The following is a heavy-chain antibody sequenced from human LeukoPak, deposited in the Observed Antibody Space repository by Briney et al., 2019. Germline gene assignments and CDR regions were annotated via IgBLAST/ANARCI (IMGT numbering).Heavy chain of an antibody. CDR1: GYTFTGYY. V-gene: IGHV1-2*02. CDR2: INPNSGGT. Sequence: GASVKVSCKASGYTFTGYYMHWVRQAPGQGLEWMGWINPNSGGTNYAQKFQGRVTMSMDTSITTAYMDLRRLRFDDTAVYYCARELYDSDDNWFDPWGQGTLVTVSS. CDR3: ARELYDSDDNWFDP. D-gene: IGHD3-3*01. J-gene: IGHJ5*02.